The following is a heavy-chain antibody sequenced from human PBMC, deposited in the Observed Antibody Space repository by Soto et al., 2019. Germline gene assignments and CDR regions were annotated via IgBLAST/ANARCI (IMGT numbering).Heavy chain of an antibody. CDR3: ARGVFA. Sequence: QVQLQESGSRLVRPSQTLSLTGSVSGGSVTSGGYSWSWIRQPPGKGLEGIGFISPSGSPAYNPSLKSRVTISVDRSNNQISLELSSVTAADTAVYYCARGVFAWGPGTLVTVSS. CDR2: ISPSGSP. D-gene: IGHD2-8*01. CDR1: GGSVTSGGYS. J-gene: IGHJ5*02. V-gene: IGHV4-30-2*01.